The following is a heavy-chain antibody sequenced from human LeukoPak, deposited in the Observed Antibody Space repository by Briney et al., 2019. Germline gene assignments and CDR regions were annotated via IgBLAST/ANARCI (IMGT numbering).Heavy chain of an antibody. CDR3: ARDDYGGTNFDY. V-gene: IGHV3-21*01. CDR1: GFTFSSYS. J-gene: IGHJ4*02. Sequence: PGGSLRLSCAASGFTFSSYSMNWVRQAPGKGLEWVSSISSSSSYIYYADSVKGRFTISRDNAKNSLYLPMNSLRAEDTAVYYCARDDYGGTNFDYWGQGTLVTVSS. D-gene: IGHD4-23*01. CDR2: ISSSSSYI.